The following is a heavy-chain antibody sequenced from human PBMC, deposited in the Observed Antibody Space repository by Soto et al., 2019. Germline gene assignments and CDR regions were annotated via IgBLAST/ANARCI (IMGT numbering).Heavy chain of an antibody. CDR2: IIPIFGTA. J-gene: IGHJ3*02. CDR1: GGTFSSYA. Sequence: QVQLVQSGAEVKKPGSSVKVSCKASGGTFSSYAISWVRQAPGQGLEWMGGIIPIFGTANYAQKFQGRVTTTADESTITAYMELSSLRSEDTAVYYCASPYALIDAFDAFDIWGQGTMVTVSS. CDR3: ASPYALIDAFDAFDI. D-gene: IGHD2-8*01. V-gene: IGHV1-69*01.